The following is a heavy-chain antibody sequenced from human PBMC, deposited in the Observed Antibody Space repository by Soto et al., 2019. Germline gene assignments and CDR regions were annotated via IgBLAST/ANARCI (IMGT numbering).Heavy chain of an antibody. CDR2: IIPIFGTA. Sequence: SVKVSCKASGGTFSSYAISWVRQAPGQGLEWMGGIIPIFGTANYAQKFQGRVTITADESTSTAYMELSSLRSEDTAVYYCARGHSSSPPYYYCAMDVSGQGTGCTVS. CDR1: GGTFSSYA. CDR3: ARGHSSSPPYYYCAMDV. D-gene: IGHD6-6*01. V-gene: IGHV1-69*13. J-gene: IGHJ6*02.